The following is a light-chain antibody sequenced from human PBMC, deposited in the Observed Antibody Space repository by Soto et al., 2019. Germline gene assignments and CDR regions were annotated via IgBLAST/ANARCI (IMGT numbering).Light chain of an antibody. CDR1: SSNIGSNT. CDR3: AAWDDSLNGLV. J-gene: IGLJ2*01. Sequence: QPVLTQPPSASGTPGQRVTISCSGSSSNIGSNTVNWYQQLPGTAPKLPIYSNNQRPSGVPDRFSGSKSGTSASLAISGLQSEDEADYYCAAWDDSLNGLVFGGGTKLTVL. V-gene: IGLV1-44*01. CDR2: SNN.